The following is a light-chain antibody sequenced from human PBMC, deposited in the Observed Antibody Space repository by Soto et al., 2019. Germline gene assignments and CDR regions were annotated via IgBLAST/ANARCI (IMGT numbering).Light chain of an antibody. CDR2: RAS. V-gene: IGKV1-5*03. J-gene: IGKJ1*01. CDR3: QQYDRASWT. CDR1: QSISSW. Sequence: DIQMTQSPSTLSASVGDRVIITCRASQSISSWLAWYQQKPGKAPNLLIYRASTLKSGIPSRFSGSGSGTEFTXTISSLQPDDFATYYCQQYDRASWTFGQGTKVEIK.